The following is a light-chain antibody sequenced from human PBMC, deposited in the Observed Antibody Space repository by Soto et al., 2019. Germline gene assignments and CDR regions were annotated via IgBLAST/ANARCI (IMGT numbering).Light chain of an antibody. CDR3: QQRSNWPPLT. CDR2: DAS. CDR1: QSVSSY. J-gene: IGKJ4*01. Sequence: EIVVTQSPATLSLSPGERATLSCRASQSVSSYLAWYQQKPGQAPRLLIYDASNRATGIPARFSGSGSGTDFTLTISSPEPEDFAVYYCQQRSNWPPLTFGGGTKVDIK. V-gene: IGKV3-11*01.